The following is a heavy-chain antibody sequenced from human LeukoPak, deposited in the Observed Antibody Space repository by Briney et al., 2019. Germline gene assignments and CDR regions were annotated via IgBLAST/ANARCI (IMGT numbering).Heavy chain of an antibody. V-gene: IGHV1-69*06. CDR3: ARDNRHSYGCGPDLAFDI. CDR1: GGTFSSYA. D-gene: IGHD5-18*01. CDR2: IIPIFGTA. J-gene: IGHJ3*02. Sequence: SVKVSCKASGGTFSSYAISWVRQAPGQGLEWMGRIIPIFGTANYAQKFQGRVTITADKFTSTAYMELSSLRSEDTAVYYCARDNRHSYGCGPDLAFDIWGQGTMVTVSS.